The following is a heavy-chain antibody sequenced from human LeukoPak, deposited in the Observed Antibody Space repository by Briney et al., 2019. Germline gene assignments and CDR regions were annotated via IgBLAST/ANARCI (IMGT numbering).Heavy chain of an antibody. CDR2: ISSSGSTI. V-gene: IGHV3-48*03. D-gene: IGHD5-24*01. CDR1: GFTFNNYA. Sequence: PGGSLRLSCAASGFTFNNYAMTWVRQAPGKGLEWVSYISSSGSTIYYADSVKGRFTISRDNAKNSLYLQMNSLRAEDTAVYYCARLGDGYNRAYFDYWGQGTLVTVSS. CDR3: ARLGDGYNRAYFDY. J-gene: IGHJ4*02.